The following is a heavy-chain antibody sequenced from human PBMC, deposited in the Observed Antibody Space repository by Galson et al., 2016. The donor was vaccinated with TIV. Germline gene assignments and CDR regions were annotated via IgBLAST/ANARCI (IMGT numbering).Heavy chain of an antibody. CDR2: INSASGGT. CDR1: GYTFTDYY. J-gene: IGHJ2*01. Sequence: SVKVSCKASGYTFTDYYIHFVRQAPGQGLEWMGWINSASGGTNLAQKFQGRVTMTRDTSISTVFMELRRLTADDTAVYSRARSSWGPPRGYGGSISCYPGWYFDLWGRGTLVTVSS. CDR3: ARSSWGPPRGYGGSISCYPGWYFDL. V-gene: IGHV1-2*02. D-gene: IGHD2-2*01.